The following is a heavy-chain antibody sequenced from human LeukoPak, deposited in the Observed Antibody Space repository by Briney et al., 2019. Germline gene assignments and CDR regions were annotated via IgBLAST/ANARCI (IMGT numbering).Heavy chain of an antibody. D-gene: IGHD6-13*01. CDR2: ISAYNGDT. Sequence: ASVKVSCKASGYTFTGYYMHWVRQAPGQGLEWMGWISAYNGDTSYAQNLQDRVTMATDTSTSTAYMELRSRISDDTAVYYCARALRIAADWFDPWGQGTLVTVSS. CDR1: GYTFTGYY. J-gene: IGHJ5*02. CDR3: ARALRIAADWFDP. V-gene: IGHV1-18*04.